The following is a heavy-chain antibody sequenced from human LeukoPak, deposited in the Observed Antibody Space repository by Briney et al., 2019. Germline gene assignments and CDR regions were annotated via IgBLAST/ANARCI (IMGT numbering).Heavy chain of an antibody. Sequence: TAGSLRISCSASGFTFRSYTMNWVRQAPGNGLQWVSSITSGSDNIYYADSVSVRFTIARDNAKNSLYLQINSLSPEDTAMYYCVRDSSFSNNWGQGTLVTVSS. V-gene: IGHV3-21*06. D-gene: IGHD2/OR15-2a*01. CDR3: VRDSSFSNN. J-gene: IGHJ4*02. CDR1: GFTFRSYT. CDR2: ITSGSDNI.